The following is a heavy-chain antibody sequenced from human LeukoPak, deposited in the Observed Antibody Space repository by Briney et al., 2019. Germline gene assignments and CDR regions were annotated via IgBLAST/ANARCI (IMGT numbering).Heavy chain of an antibody. J-gene: IGHJ4*02. D-gene: IGHD5-18*01. Sequence: GGSLRLSCAASGFTFSYYSMNWVRQAPGKGLEWVSSISRSSTYIYYADSVKGRFTISRDNSKNTLYLQINSLRAEDTAVYYCAKDRLAYSYAQPFDYWGQGTLVTVSS. V-gene: IGHV3-21*04. CDR3: AKDRLAYSYAQPFDY. CDR2: ISRSSTYI. CDR1: GFTFSYYS.